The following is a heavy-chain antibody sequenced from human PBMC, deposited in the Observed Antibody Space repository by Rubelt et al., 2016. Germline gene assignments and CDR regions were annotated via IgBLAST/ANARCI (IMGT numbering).Heavy chain of an antibody. CDR2: IYYIGST. J-gene: IGHJ5*02. CDR1: GGSISSGGSY. V-gene: IGHV4-31*03. Sequence: QVQLQESGPGLVKPSQTLSLTCTVSGGSISSGGSYWSWICQHPGKGLEWIGFIYYIGSTFYSPSLKSRVTISVDTSENQCSLKLSSVTAADTAVYYCASGRGQNWFDPWGQGTLVTVSS. D-gene: IGHD1-26*01. CDR3: ASGRGQNWFDP.